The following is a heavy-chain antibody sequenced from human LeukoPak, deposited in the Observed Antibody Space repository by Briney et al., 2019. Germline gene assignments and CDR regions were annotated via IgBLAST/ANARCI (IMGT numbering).Heavy chain of an antibody. J-gene: IGHJ3*02. Sequence: SETLSLTCTVSGGSISSYHWSWIRQPPGKGLECIGYIYSSGSTNYNPSLKSRVTISVDMSKNQFSLKLSSVTAADTAVYYCARARNYYDSSGFYYEGDAFDIWGQGTMVTVSS. CDR2: IYSSGST. D-gene: IGHD3-22*01. V-gene: IGHV4-59*01. CDR3: ARARNYYDSSGFYYEGDAFDI. CDR1: GGSISSYH.